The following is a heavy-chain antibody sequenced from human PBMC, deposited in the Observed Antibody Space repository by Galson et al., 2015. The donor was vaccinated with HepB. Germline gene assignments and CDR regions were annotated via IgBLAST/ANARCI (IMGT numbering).Heavy chain of an antibody. V-gene: IGHV5-51*01. Sequence: SGAEVKEPGESLQISCKGSGYTFTTHWVGWVRQMPGKGLEWVGFIYPGDSDTRYSPSFRGQVTISADKSIRTAYLQWSSLKASDTATYYCARGPVPWYSTSRYYFDYWGQGTLVTVSS. J-gene: IGHJ4*02. CDR1: GYTFTTHW. CDR2: IYPGDSDT. D-gene: IGHD6-13*01. CDR3: ARGPVPWYSTSRYYFDY.